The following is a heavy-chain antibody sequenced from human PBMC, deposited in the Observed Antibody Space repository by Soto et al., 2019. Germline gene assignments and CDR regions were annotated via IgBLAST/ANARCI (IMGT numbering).Heavy chain of an antibody. V-gene: IGHV4-4*02. Sequence: QVQLQESGPGLVKPSGTLSLNCKVSGDSISSSEWWGWVRQPPGKGLEWIAEIHHSGPTNYNPSLQSRVTITVDKSKTQISLRLSTVTAADTVVYYCARGGITAVRNYYFDHWGQGTLVTVSS. CDR1: GDSISSSEW. CDR2: IHHSGPT. CDR3: ARGGITAVRNYYFDH. J-gene: IGHJ4*02. D-gene: IGHD1-20*01.